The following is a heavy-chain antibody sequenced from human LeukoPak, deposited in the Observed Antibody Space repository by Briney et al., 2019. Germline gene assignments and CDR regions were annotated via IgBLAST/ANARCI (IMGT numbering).Heavy chain of an antibody. V-gene: IGHV3-23*01. CDR2: ISGSGGST. Sequence: SGGSLRLSCAASGFIFSSHGMNWVRQAPGKGLEWVSAISGSGGSTYYADSVKGRFTISRDNSKSTLYLQMNSLRAEDTAVYYCARRAGAYSHPYDYWGQGTLVTVSS. D-gene: IGHD4/OR15-4a*01. CDR1: GFIFSSHG. CDR3: ARRAGAYSHPYDY. J-gene: IGHJ4*02.